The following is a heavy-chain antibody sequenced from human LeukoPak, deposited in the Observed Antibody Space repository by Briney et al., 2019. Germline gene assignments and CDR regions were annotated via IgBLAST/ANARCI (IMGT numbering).Heavy chain of an antibody. J-gene: IGHJ3*02. D-gene: IGHD4-17*01. Sequence: GGSLRLSCAASGFTVSSNYMSWVRQAPGQGLEWVSVIYSGGSTYYADSVKGRFTISRDNSKNTLYLQMNSLRAEDTAVYYCARALDYADAFDIWGQGTMVTVSS. CDR1: GFTVSSNY. CDR2: IYSGGST. CDR3: ARALDYADAFDI. V-gene: IGHV3-66*02.